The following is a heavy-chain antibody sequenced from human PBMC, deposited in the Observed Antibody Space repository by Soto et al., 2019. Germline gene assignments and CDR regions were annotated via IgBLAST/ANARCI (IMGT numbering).Heavy chain of an antibody. J-gene: IGHJ4*02. Sequence: QVHLVQSGAEVKKPGASVKVSCKVSGYTLTELSMHWLRQAPGKGLEWMGTFDPEIGETVYAQKFRGRVTMTEDTSNDKAYMELSSLRSEDTGGDYWATYPPRYFRGTTCFAGLDYWGQGTLVTVSS. CDR1: GYTLTELS. V-gene: IGHV1-24*01. CDR2: FDPEIGET. CDR3: ATYPPRYFRGTTCFAGLDY. D-gene: IGHD2-2*01.